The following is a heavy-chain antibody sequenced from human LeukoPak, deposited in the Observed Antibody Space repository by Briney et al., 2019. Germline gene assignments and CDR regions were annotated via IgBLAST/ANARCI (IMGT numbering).Heavy chain of an antibody. CDR1: GYTFSNFG. V-gene: IGHV1-18*01. J-gene: IGHJ4*02. D-gene: IGHD6-19*01. CDR3: ARDPSNSSGWFPYFDY. Sequence: ASVKVSCKTSGYTFSNFGISWVRQAPGQGLEWMGWISTYNGNTKYPQKFQGRVTVTTDTSTSTAYMELRSLTSDDTAVYYCARDPSNSSGWFPYFDYWGQGTLVTVSS. CDR2: ISTYNGNT.